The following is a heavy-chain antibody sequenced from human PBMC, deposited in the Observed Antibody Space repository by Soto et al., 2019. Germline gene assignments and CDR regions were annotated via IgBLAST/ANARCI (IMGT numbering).Heavy chain of an antibody. CDR1: GGTFSSYA. Sequence: SVKVSCKASGGTFSSYAISWVRQAPGQGLEWMGGIIPIFGTANYAQKFQGRVTITADESTSTAYMELSSLRSEDTAVYYCARNKKVRIGDYFDYWGQGTLVTVSS. J-gene: IGHJ4*02. CDR3: ARNKKVRIGDYFDY. CDR2: IIPIFGTA. V-gene: IGHV1-69*13. D-gene: IGHD2-15*01.